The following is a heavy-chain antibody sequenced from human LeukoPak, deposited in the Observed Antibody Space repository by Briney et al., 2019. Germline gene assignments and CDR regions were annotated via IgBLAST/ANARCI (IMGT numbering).Heavy chain of an antibody. J-gene: IGHJ4*02. Sequence: SETLSLTCTVSGGSLSSYYWSWIRQPPGKGLEWIGYIYYSGTTNYNPSLTSRVTISVDTSKNHFSLTLSSVTAADTAVYYCARGVYIAAAQYGYWGQGTLVTVSS. D-gene: IGHD6-13*01. CDR3: ARGVYIAAAQYGY. CDR2: IYYSGTT. CDR1: GGSLSSYY. V-gene: IGHV4-59*01.